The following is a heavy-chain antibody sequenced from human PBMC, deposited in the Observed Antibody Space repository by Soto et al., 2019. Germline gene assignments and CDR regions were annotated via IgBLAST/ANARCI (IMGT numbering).Heavy chain of an antibody. D-gene: IGHD6-19*01. CDR2: INPNSGGT. CDR1: GYTFSGFY. CDR3: ASAAVTGTAGLDF. J-gene: IGHJ4*02. Sequence: ASVKISCKASGYTFSGFYMHWVRQAPGQGLEWMGWINPNSGGTKSAEKFQGRVTMTRDTSISTAYMELSRLTSDDTAVYYCASAAVTGTAGLDFWGQGTQVTVSS. V-gene: IGHV1-2*02.